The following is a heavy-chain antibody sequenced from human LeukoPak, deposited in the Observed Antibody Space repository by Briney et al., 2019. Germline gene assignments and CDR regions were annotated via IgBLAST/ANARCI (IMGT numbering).Heavy chain of an antibody. D-gene: IGHD3-10*01. J-gene: IGHJ4*02. Sequence: GASVTVSCKASGYPFSAHFLNWVRQAPGQGLEWMGNIDTTTGNPRYAQDFTGRFVFSLDTSVSTAYLQITSLKADDTAAYYCVRGTPTPGMGYWGQGTQVTVSS. V-gene: IGHV7-4-1*02. CDR1: GYPFSAHF. CDR3: VRGTPTPGMGY. CDR2: IDTTTGNP.